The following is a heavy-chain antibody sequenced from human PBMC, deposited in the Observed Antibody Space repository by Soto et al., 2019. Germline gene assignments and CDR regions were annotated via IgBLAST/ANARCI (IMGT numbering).Heavy chain of an antibody. Sequence: PSETLSLTCTVSGGSVSSSGYYWGWIRQPPGKGLEWIGSIYYDGTTYYNPSLYSRVTISVDTSKNQFTLRLSSVTAADTAVYYCARRDHSNSRGWFDPWGPGTLVTVSS. CDR2: IYYDGTT. D-gene: IGHD4-4*01. V-gene: IGHV4-39*01. CDR1: GGSVSSSGYY. CDR3: ARRDHSNSRGWFDP. J-gene: IGHJ5*02.